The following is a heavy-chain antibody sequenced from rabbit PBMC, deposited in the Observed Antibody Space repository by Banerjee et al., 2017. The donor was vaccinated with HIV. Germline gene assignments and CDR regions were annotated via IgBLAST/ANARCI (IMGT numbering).Heavy chain of an antibody. D-gene: IGHD1-1*01. CDR3: ARGTGYYNWAFDP. V-gene: IGHV1S43*01. J-gene: IGHJ2*01. CDR1: GFDLSVYYY. CDR2: IDSVSGST. Sequence: QEQLVESGGGLVTLGGSLKLTCTASGFDLSVYYYMCWVRQAPGKGLELIACIDSVSGSTWCASWVNGRFTISRSTGLNTVDLKMTSLTAADTATYFCARGTGYYNWAFDPRGPGTLVTVS.